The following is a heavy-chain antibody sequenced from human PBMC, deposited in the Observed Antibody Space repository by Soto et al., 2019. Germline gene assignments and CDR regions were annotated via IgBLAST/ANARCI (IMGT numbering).Heavy chain of an antibody. D-gene: IGHD3-10*01. V-gene: IGHV4-31*03. CDR3: AGGGGYSYGSGSRARFDY. J-gene: IGHJ4*02. Sequence: QVQLQVSGPGLVKPSQTLSLTCTVSGGSISSGGYYWSWIRQHPAKGLEWIGYIYYSGSTYYNPSLKSRVTISVDTSKNQFALKLSSVTAADPAVYYCAGGGGYSYGSGSRARFDYWCQGTLVTVSS. CDR1: GGSISSGGYY. CDR2: IYYSGST.